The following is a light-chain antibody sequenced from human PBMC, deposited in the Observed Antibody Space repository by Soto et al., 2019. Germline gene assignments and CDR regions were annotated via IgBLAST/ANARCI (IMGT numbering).Light chain of an antibody. Sequence: DIQMTQSPSSLPASVGDRVTVTCRASQSIRGYLNWYQHKPGTAPKLLIFAASRLQTGVPLRFSGSGSGTNFTLTISNLHHEDFATYSCQQTNSFHPTFGQGTKVDIK. CDR3: QQTNSFHPT. CDR1: QSIRGY. J-gene: IGKJ1*01. CDR2: AAS. V-gene: IGKV1-39*01.